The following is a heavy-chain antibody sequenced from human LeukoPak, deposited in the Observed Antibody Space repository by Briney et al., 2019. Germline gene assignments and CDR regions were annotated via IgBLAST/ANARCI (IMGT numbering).Heavy chain of an antibody. CDR1: GFTFSSYA. V-gene: IGHV3-23*01. CDR3: ARAPGDGRV. D-gene: IGHD2-8*01. J-gene: IGHJ4*02. CDR2: ISGSGGST. Sequence: PGGSLRLSCAASGFTFSSYAMSWVRQAPGKGLEWVSAISGSGGSTYYADSVKGRFTISRDNAKNSLYLQMNSLRAEDTAVYYCARAPGDGRVWGQGTLVTVSS.